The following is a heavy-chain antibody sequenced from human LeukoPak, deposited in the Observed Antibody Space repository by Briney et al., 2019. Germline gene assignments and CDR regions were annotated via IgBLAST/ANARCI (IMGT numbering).Heavy chain of an antibody. J-gene: IGHJ2*01. CDR1: GFTFENFA. D-gene: IGHD2/OR15-2a*01. Sequence: PGGSLRLSCAASGFTFENFAMHWVRQAPGEGLEWVSGINWSGSSIDYADSVRGRFTISRENAEKSLYLQMNSLKPEDTAFYYCAKGGDATFLTNWHFDLWGRGTLLTVSS. CDR2: INWSGSSI. V-gene: IGHV3-9*01. CDR3: AKGGDATFLTNWHFDL.